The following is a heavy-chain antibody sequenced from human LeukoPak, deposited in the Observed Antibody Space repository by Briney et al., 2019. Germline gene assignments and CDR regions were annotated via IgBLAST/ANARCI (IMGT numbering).Heavy chain of an antibody. CDR1: GYTFTGYY. J-gene: IGHJ4*02. V-gene: IGHV1-2*02. CDR2: INPNSGGT. D-gene: IGHD6-13*01. CDR3: ARGGSSWYKPGYFDY. Sequence: EASVKVSCKASGYTFTGYYMHWVRQAPGQGLEWMGWINPNSGGTNYAQKFQGRVTMTRDTSISTAYMELSRLRSDDTAVYYCARGGSSWYKPGYFDYWGQGTLVTVSS.